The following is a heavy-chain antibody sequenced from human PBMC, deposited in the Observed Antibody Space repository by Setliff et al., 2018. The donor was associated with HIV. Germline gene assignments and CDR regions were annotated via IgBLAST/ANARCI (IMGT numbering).Heavy chain of an antibody. CDR1: GFTFSSYW. Sequence: GSLRLSCAASGFTFSSYWMSWVRQAPGKGLEWVANIKYDGSEKYYVGSVKGRFTISKDNAKNSLYLQMNSLRAEDTAVYYCARDRYSGSSTDYWGQGTLVTVSS. CDR3: ARDRYSGSSTDY. D-gene: IGHD1-26*01. CDR2: IKYDGSEK. V-gene: IGHV3-7*01. J-gene: IGHJ4*02.